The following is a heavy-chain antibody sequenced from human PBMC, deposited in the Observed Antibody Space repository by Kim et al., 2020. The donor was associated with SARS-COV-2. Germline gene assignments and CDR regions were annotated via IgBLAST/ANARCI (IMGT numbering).Heavy chain of an antibody. CDR1: GYTFTSYA. CDR2: INAGNGNT. J-gene: IGHJ4*02. Sequence: ASVKVSCKASGYTFTSYAMHWVRQAPGQRLEWMGWINAGNGNTKYSQKFQGRVTITRDTSASTAYMELSSLRSEDTAVYYCARDGSYYYDSSGLDYWGQGTLVTVSS. V-gene: IGHV1-3*01. CDR3: ARDGSYYYDSSGLDY. D-gene: IGHD3-22*01.